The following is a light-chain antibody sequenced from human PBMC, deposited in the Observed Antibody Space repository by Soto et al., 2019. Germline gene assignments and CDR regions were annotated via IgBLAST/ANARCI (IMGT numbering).Light chain of an antibody. CDR1: QSLLDSNGYTY. CDR2: LGS. Sequence: DIVMTQSPLSLPVTPGEPASISCRSSQSLLDSNGYTYLDWYLQKPGQSPQLLIYLGSNRASGVPDRFSGSGSGTDFTLKITRVEAEDVGVYYCVQALRFPLSFGPGTKVDIK. J-gene: IGKJ3*01. CDR3: VQALRFPLS. V-gene: IGKV2-28*01.